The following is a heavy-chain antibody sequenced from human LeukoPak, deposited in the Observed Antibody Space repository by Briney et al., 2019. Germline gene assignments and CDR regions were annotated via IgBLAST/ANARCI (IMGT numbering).Heavy chain of an antibody. CDR3: ARGGDCSSTSCSLNY. CDR2: INHSGST. Sequence: PSETLSLTCAVYGGSFSGYYWSWIRQPPGKGLEWIGKINHSGSTNYNPPLKSRVTISVDTSKNQFSLKLSSVTAADTAVYYCARGGDCSSTSCSLNYWGQGTLVTVSS. V-gene: IGHV4-34*01. J-gene: IGHJ4*02. CDR1: GGSFSGYY. D-gene: IGHD2-2*01.